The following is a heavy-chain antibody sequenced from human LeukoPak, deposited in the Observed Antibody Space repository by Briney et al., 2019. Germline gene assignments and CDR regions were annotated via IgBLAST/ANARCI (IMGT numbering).Heavy chain of an antibody. CDR2: IFPGDSDT. V-gene: IGHV5-51*01. Sequence: GEALKISCKGSGYSFTDYCIGWVRQLPGKGLEWMGIIFPGDSDTRYSPSFQGQVTISADKSISTAYLQWSSLRASDPAIYYCARHGSSALSTEFAFWGQGTLVTVPS. J-gene: IGHJ4*02. CDR3: ARHGSSALSTEFAF. D-gene: IGHD3-22*01. CDR1: GYSFTDYC.